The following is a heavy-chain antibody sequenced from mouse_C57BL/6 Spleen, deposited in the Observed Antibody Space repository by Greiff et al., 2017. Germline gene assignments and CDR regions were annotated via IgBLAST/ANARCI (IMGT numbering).Heavy chain of an antibody. CDR1: GYTFTTYP. J-gene: IGHJ4*01. D-gene: IGHD2-1*01. CDR3: ARGGYYYGNPYYAMDY. V-gene: IGHV1-47*01. Sequence: VKLLESGAELVKPGASVKMSCKASGYTFTTYPIEWMKQNHGKSLEWIGNFHPYNDDTKYNEKFKGKATLTVEKSSSTVYLELSRLTSDDSAVYYCARGGYYYGNPYYAMDYWGQGTSVTVSS. CDR2: FHPYNDDT.